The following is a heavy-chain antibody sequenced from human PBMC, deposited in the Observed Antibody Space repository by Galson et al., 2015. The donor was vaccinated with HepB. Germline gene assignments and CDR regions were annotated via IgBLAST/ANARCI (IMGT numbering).Heavy chain of an antibody. CDR1: GFTFDDYA. CDR2: ISWNSGSI. J-gene: IGHJ3*02. D-gene: IGHD6-6*01. V-gene: IGHV3-9*01. CDR3: AKDIEYSSSSGAFDI. Sequence: SLRLSCAASGFTFDDYAMHWVRQAPGKGLEWVSGISWNSGSIGYADSVKGRFTISRDNAKNSLYLQMNSLRAEDTALYYCAKDIEYSSSSGAFDIWGQGTMVTVSS.